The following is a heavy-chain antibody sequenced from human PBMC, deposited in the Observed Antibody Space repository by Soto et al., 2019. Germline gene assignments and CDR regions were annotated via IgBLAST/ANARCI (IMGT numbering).Heavy chain of an antibody. J-gene: IGHJ4*02. CDR3: ARQAARNYFDF. CDR1: GFTFSDYY. Sequence: QVQLVESGGALVKPGGSLRLSCAASGFTFSDYYMSWIRQAPGKGLEWVSYIDSRGRTISYADSVKGLFTISRDDAKNSLYLQMNSLRAEDTAVYYCARQAARNYFDFWGQGTLVTVSS. CDR2: IDSRGRTI. V-gene: IGHV3-11*01. D-gene: IGHD6-6*01.